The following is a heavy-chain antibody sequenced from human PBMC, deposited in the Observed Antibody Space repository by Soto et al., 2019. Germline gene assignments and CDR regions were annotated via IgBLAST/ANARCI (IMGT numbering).Heavy chain of an antibody. CDR1: GYIFTGYY. V-gene: IGHV1-2*04. J-gene: IGHJ4*02. D-gene: IGHD6-19*01. Sequence: QVQLLQSRAELKKPGASVKVSCKASGYIFTGYYMHWVRQAPGQGLEWMGWINPNSGDTNYTQKFQGWVTMTRDTSISTAYMELSRLRSDDTAVYYCATSRISIAVAGETEYYFDYWGQGTPVTVSS. CDR2: INPNSGDT. CDR3: ATSRISIAVAGETEYYFDY.